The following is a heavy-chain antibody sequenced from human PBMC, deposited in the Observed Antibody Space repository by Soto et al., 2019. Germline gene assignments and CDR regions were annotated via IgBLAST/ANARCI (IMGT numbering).Heavy chain of an antibody. CDR1: GFSLSTSGVG. Sequence: QITLKESGPMLVKPTQTLTLTCTFSGFSLSTSGVGVGWIRQHPGKALEWLALIYCDDNKHYSPSLESRLTITKDTSKNQVVLTMPNMDPVDTATYYCVHEGWGDRILDYWGQGSLRTVSS. V-gene: IGHV2-5*02. CDR3: VHEGWGDRILDY. J-gene: IGHJ4*02. CDR2: IYCDDNK. D-gene: IGHD3-16*01.